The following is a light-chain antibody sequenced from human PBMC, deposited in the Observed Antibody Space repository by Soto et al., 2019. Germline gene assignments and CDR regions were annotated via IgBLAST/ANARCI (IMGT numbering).Light chain of an antibody. CDR3: QQYGSSPPWT. J-gene: IGKJ1*01. V-gene: IGKV3-20*01. CDR1: QSISTN. CDR2: DAS. Sequence: TQAPGTLSVFPGERATLSCRASQSISTNLAWYQQKPGQAPRLLIYDASNRATGIPDRFSGSGSGTDFTLTISRLEPEDFAVYYCQQYGSSPPWTFGQGSKVDIK.